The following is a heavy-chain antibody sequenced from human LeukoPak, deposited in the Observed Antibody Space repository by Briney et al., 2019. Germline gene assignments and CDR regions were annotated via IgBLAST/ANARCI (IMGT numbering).Heavy chain of an antibody. CDR1: GFTFSSYS. D-gene: IGHD3-3*01. Sequence: PGGSLRLSCAASGFTFSSYSMNWVRQAPGKGLEWFSYISSSSSTIYYADSVKGRFTISRDNAKNSLYLQMNSLRAEDTAVYYCARDDYDFWSGDTARFDYWGQGTLVTVSS. CDR2: ISSSSSTI. J-gene: IGHJ4*02. V-gene: IGHV3-48*01. CDR3: ARDDYDFWSGDTARFDY.